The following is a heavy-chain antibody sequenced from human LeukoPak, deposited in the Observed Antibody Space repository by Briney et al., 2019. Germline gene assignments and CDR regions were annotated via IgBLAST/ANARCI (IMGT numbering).Heavy chain of an antibody. CDR2: IYYSGSI. J-gene: IGHJ5*02. CDR3: ARRLWFGEFSFKWIDP. Sequence: SETLSLTCTVSGGSISSYYWSWIRQPPGKGLEWIGYIYYSGSIYYNPSLKNRVTMSVDASKNQFSLKLSSVTAADTAVYYCARRLWFGEFSFKWIDPWGPGTLVTVSS. CDR1: GGSISSYY. D-gene: IGHD3-10*01. V-gene: IGHV4-59*04.